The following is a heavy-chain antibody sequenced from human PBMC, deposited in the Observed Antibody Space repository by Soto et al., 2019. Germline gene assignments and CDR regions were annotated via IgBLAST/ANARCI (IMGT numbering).Heavy chain of an antibody. CDR2: IYPSDSDT. CDR3: ARPANTVADHFDL. J-gene: IGHJ4*02. D-gene: IGHD4-17*01. V-gene: IGHV5-51*01. CDR1: GYAFTIYW. Sequence: GESLKIYCQVSGYAFTIYWIGWVRQMPGKGLEWMGIIYPSDSDTRYSPSFQGQVTISADQSINNAYLQWDSLKASDTAIYYCARPANTVADHFDLWGKGTPVT.